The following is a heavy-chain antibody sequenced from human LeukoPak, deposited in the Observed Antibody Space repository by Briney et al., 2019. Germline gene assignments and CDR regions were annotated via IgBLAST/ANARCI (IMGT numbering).Heavy chain of an antibody. CDR1: GYTFTSYD. J-gene: IGHJ4*02. CDR3: ARERDYYGSGSYYNPRWFDY. V-gene: IGHV1-8*03. D-gene: IGHD3-10*01. Sequence: ASVKVPCKASGYTFTSYDINWVRQATGQGLEWMGWMNPNSGNTDYAQKFQGRVTITRNTSISTAYMELSSLRSEDTAVYYCARERDYYGSGSYYNPRWFDYWGQGTLVTVSS. CDR2: MNPNSGNT.